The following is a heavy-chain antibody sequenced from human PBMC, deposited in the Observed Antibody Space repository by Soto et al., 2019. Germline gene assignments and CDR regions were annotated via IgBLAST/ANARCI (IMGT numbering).Heavy chain of an antibody. CDR2: IYSSGST. CDR3: ARDNGAGATAYHY. V-gene: IGHV4-31*03. J-gene: IGHJ4*02. D-gene: IGHD1-26*01. Sequence: QVQLQESGPGLVKPSQTLSLTCTVSGDSISNDDYYWSWIRQHPVKGLEWIGYIYSSGSTYHNPSLKGRVTISVYTSKNQFPLKLSSVTAADTAVYYCARDNGAGATAYHYWGQGALVTVSS. CDR1: GDSISNDDYY.